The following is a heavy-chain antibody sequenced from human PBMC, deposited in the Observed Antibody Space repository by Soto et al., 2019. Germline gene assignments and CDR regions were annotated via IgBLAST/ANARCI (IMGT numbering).Heavy chain of an antibody. CDR1: GYTFTSYG. J-gene: IGHJ5*02. V-gene: IGHV1-18*01. CDR2: ISAYNGNT. CDR3: ARDETYYGSGSYFYNWFDP. D-gene: IGHD3-10*01. Sequence: QVQLVQSGAEVKKPGASVKVSCKASGYTFTSYGISWVRQAPGQGLEWMGWISAYNGNTNYAQKLQGRVTMTTDTSTSTAYMELRSLRSDDTAVYYCARDETYYGSGSYFYNWFDPRGQGTLVTVSS.